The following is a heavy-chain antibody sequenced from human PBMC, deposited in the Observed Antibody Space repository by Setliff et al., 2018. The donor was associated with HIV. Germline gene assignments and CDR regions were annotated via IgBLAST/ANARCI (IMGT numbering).Heavy chain of an antibody. CDR1: GSSISSDGYY. CDR2: IHTSGST. CDR3: ATGVPSSNWYGLAFDI. V-gene: IGHV4-61*02. Sequence: SSETLSLTCSVSGSSISSDGYYWNWIRQAAGKGLEWIGRIHTSGSTNYNPSLKSRVTISADTSRDQFSLRLTSVSAADTAVYYYATGVPSSNWYGLAFDIWGQGTMVTVSS. J-gene: IGHJ3*02. D-gene: IGHD6-13*01.